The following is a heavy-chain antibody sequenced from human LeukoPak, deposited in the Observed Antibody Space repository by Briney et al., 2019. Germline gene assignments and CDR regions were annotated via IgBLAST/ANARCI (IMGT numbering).Heavy chain of an antibody. CDR1: GYTFTGYY. CDR3: ARTYYYDSSGYFGFDY. J-gene: IGHJ4*02. V-gene: IGHV1-2*02. CDR2: INPNSGGT. D-gene: IGHD3-22*01. Sequence: ASVKVSCKASGYTFTGYYMHWVRQAPGQGLEWMGWINPNSGGTNYAQKFQGRVTMTRDTSISTAYMELGRLRSDDTAVYYCARTYYYDSSGYFGFDYWGQGTLVTVSS.